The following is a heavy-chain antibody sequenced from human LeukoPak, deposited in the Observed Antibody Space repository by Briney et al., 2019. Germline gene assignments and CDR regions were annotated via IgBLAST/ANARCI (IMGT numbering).Heavy chain of an antibody. J-gene: IGHJ5*02. CDR1: GYTFTSYG. CDR3: ARTQNYDFWSGYSPYNWFDP. D-gene: IGHD3-3*01. CDR2: ISAYNGNT. V-gene: IGHV1-18*01. Sequence: GASVKVSCKASGYTFTSYGISWVRQAPGQGLEWMGWISAYNGNTNYAQKLQGRVTMTTDTSTSTAYMGLRSLRSDDTAVYYCARTQNYDFWSGYSPYNWFDPWGQGTLVTVSS.